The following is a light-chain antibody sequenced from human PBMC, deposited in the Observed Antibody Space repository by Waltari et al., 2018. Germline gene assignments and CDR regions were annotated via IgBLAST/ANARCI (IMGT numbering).Light chain of an antibody. V-gene: IGLV1-51*01. CDR3: GTWDSSLRGGV. J-gene: IGLJ2*01. CDR1: RSNVGNNY. CDR2: DNN. Sequence: QSVLTQPPSVSAAPGQKVPISCSGRRSNVGNNYLTWDQQFPGTAPKLLIYDNNKRPSGIPDRFSGSKSGTSATLGITGLQTGDEADYYCGTWDSSLRGGVFGGGTKLTVL.